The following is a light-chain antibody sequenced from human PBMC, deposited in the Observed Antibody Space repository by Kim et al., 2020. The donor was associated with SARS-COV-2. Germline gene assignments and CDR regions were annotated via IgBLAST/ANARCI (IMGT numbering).Light chain of an antibody. CDR1: QSVSSN. Sequence: EIVMTQSPATLSVSPGERATLSCRASQSVSSNLAWYQQKPGQAPRLLIFAASTRATGIPARFSGSGSGTDFTLTISSLQSEDFALYYCQQNYNWPPATFGQGTKVEFK. CDR2: AAS. J-gene: IGKJ1*01. V-gene: IGKV3-15*01. CDR3: QQNYNWPPAT.